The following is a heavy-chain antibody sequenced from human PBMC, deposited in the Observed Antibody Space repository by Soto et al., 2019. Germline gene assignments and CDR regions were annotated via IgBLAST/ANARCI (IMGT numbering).Heavy chain of an antibody. CDR2: IGTAGDT. CDR3: ARQNYDFWSGSYYYYYMDV. D-gene: IGHD3-3*01. V-gene: IGHV3-13*01. Sequence: GGSLRLSCAASGFTFSSYDMHWVRQATGKGLEWVSAIGTAGDTYYPGSVKGRFNISRENAKNSMYLQMNSLRAGDTAVYYCARQNYDFWSGSYYYYYMDVWGKGTTVTVSS. CDR1: GFTFSSYD. J-gene: IGHJ6*03.